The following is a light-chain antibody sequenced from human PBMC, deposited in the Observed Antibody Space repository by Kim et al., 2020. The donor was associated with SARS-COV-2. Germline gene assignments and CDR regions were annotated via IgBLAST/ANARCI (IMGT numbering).Light chain of an antibody. CDR3: QVWDSSSDHVV. CDR1: NIGSKS. J-gene: IGLJ2*01. V-gene: IGLV3-21*04. Sequence: ARGKTAEITCGGNNIGSKSVHWYQQKPGQAPVLVIYYDSDRPSGIPERFPGSNSGNTATLTISRVEAGDEADYYCQVWDSSSDHVVFGGGTQLTVL. CDR2: YDS.